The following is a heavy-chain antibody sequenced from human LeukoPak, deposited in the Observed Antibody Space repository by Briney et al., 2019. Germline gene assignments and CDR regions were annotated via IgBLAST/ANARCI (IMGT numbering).Heavy chain of an antibody. V-gene: IGHV3-30*02. CDR3: ARDPRTYYYDSSGYPPDY. J-gene: IGHJ4*02. CDR1: GFTFSSYD. D-gene: IGHD3-22*01. Sequence: HPGGSLRLSCAASGFTFSSYDIHWVRQAPGKGLEWVAFIRYDGSNKYYADSVRGRFTISRDNSKNTLYLQMNSLRADDTAVYYCARDPRTYYYDSSGYPPDYWGQGTLVTVSS. CDR2: IRYDGSNK.